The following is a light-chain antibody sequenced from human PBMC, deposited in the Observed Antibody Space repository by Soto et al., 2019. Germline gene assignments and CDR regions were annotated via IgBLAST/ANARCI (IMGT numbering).Light chain of an antibody. V-gene: IGLV2-14*01. CDR1: NSDVGGYNY. CDR2: EVS. J-gene: IGLJ1*01. Sequence: QSVLAQPASVSGSPGQSITISCTGTNSDVGGYNYVSWYQQHPGKAPELMIYEVSHRPSGVSNRFSGSKSDNTASLTISGLQAEDEADYYCSSYTSDSSYVFGSGTKVTVL. CDR3: SSYTSDSSYV.